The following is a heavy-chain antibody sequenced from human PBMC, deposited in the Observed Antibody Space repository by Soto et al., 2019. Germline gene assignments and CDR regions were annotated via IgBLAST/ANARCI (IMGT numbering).Heavy chain of an antibody. CDR3: ARASQLEIRGVGVADAFDF. CDR1: GFTFSNYW. CDR2: IKQDGSES. Sequence: GGSLRLSCAASGFTFSNYWMSWVRQAPGKGLEWVANIKQDGSESNYADSVKGRFTISRDNAENSLYLQMTSLRAEDTAVYYCARASQLEIRGVGVADAFDFWGPGTMVTVSS. V-gene: IGHV3-7*01. D-gene: IGHD1-7*01. J-gene: IGHJ3*01.